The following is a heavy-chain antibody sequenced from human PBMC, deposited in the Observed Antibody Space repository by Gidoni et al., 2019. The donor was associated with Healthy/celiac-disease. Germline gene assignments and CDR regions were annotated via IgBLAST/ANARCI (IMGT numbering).Heavy chain of an antibody. CDR3: ARGGRYDYGDIYYYYGMDV. CDR1: GYTFTSYY. V-gene: IGHV1-46*01. CDR2: INPSGGST. D-gene: IGHD4-17*01. Sequence: QVQLVQSGAEVKKPGALVKVSCKASGYTFTSYYMHWVRQAPGQGLEWMGIINPSGGSTSYAQKFQGRVTMTRDTSTSTVYMELSSLRSEDTAVYYCARGGRYDYGDIYYYYGMDVWGQGTTVTVSS. J-gene: IGHJ6*02.